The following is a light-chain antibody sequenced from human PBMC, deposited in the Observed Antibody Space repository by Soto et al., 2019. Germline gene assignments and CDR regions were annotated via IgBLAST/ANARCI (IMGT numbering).Light chain of an antibody. V-gene: IGKV3-15*01. J-gene: IGKJ4*01. CDR2: GAS. CDR3: QENNNWPTGRLT. Sequence: MTQSPATLSVSPGETATLSCRANQSVSSNLAWYQQKPGQAPRLLIYGASTRATGIPARFSGSGSGTEFTLTISSLQSEDFGVYYCQENNNWPTGRLTFGGGTKVEIK. CDR1: QSVSSN.